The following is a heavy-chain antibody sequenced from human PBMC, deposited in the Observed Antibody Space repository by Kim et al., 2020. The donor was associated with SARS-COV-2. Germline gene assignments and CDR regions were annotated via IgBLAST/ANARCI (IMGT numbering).Heavy chain of an antibody. Sequence: ATVKCRFTISRDSSMNTLYLQMNSLRPEDTAGYYCAKNLRALYSYGPLGRWSQGTLVTVSS. J-gene: IGHJ4*02. CDR3: AKNLRALYSYGPLGR. V-gene: IGHV3-30*02. D-gene: IGHD5-18*01.